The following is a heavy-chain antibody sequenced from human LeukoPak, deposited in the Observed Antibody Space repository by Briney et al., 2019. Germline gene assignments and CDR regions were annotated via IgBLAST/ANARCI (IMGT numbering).Heavy chain of an antibody. CDR2: ISSNGGDT. V-gene: IGHV3-64D*06. CDR1: GFTFSTYA. D-gene: IGHD3-10*01. J-gene: IGHJ3*02. CDR3: ARALHYYGSGSYVDAFDI. Sequence: GGSLRLSCSASGFTFSTYAMHWVRQAPGKGLEYVSTISSNGGDTYYADSVKGRFTISRDNSKNTLYLQMSSLRAEDTAVYYCARALHYYGSGSYVDAFDIWGQGTMVTVSS.